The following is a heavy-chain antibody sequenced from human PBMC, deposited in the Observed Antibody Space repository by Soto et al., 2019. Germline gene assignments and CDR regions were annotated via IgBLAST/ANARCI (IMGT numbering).Heavy chain of an antibody. D-gene: IGHD5-12*01. V-gene: IGHV3-30*18. CDR3: AKDLSLLVDIVATTLDY. CDR1: GFTFSSYG. CDR2: ISYDGSNK. Sequence: QVQLVESGGGVVQPGRSLRLSCAASGFTFSSYGMHWVRQAPGKGLEWVEVISYDGSNKYYAYSVKGRFTISRDNSKNTLYLKMNSLRAEDTAVYYCAKDLSLLVDIVATTLDYWGQGTLVTVSS. J-gene: IGHJ4*02.